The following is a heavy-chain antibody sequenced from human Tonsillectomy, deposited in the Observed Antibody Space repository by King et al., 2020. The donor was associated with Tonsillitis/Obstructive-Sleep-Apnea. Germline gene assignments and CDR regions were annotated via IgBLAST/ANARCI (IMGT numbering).Heavy chain of an antibody. D-gene: IGHD2-2*01. CDR1: GGTFSSYT. CDR2: IIPIFGTA. J-gene: IGHJ4*02. Sequence: VQLVQSGAEVKKPGSSLKVSCKASGGTFSSYTINWVRQAPGQGLEWMGGIIPIFGTANYAQKLQGRVTITADESTSTAYMELSSLRSEDTAVYYCARARRFCSGNSCYRDFDYWGQGTLGTVSS. V-gene: IGHV1-69*01. CDR3: ARARRFCSGNSCYRDFDY.